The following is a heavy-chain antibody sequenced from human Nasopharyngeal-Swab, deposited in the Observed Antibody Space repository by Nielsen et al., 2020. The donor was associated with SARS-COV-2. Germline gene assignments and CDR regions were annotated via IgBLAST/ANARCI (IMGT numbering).Heavy chain of an antibody. CDR3: ARISWVWFGEFQYYFDY. CDR1: GCSISSSSYY. V-gene: IGHV4-39*01. D-gene: IGHD3-10*01. CDR2: IYYSGST. J-gene: IGHJ4*02. Sequence: SETLSLTCTVPGCSISSSSYYWGWIRQPPGKGLEWIGSIYYSGSTSYNPSLKSRVTISVDTSKNQFSLKLSSVTAADTAVYYCARISWVWFGEFQYYFDYWGQGTLVTVAS.